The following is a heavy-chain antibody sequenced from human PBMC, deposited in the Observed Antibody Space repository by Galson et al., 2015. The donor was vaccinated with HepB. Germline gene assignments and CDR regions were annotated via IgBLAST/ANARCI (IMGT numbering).Heavy chain of an antibody. J-gene: IGHJ6*02. CDR2: ISSTSGYT. D-gene: IGHD3-10*01. Sequence: SLRLSCAASGFVFSTYSMNWVRQAPGKGLEWVSSISSTSGYTYYADSLRGRFTISRDNAKNSLYLQMNSLRLEDTAVYYCARDKSVWFGEDYYYYGMDVWGQGTTVTVSS. CDR1: GFVFSTYS. CDR3: ARDKSVWFGEDYYYYGMDV. V-gene: IGHV3-21*01.